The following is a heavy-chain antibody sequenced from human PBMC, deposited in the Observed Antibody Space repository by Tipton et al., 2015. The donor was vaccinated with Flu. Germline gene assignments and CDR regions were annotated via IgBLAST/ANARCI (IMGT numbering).Heavy chain of an antibody. Sequence: GLVKPSETLSLTCNVSGYSISSGFYWGWIRQPPGKGLQWIGSIHHSDNYYYNPSLKSRVTISVDTSKNQFSLKLKSVTAADTAVYYCARYGTYDGSRYFQHWGQGTLVTVSS. D-gene: IGHD1-26*01. CDR1: GYSISSGFY. J-gene: IGHJ1*01. V-gene: IGHV4-38-2*02. CDR3: ARYGTYDGSRYFQH. CDR2: IHHSDNY.